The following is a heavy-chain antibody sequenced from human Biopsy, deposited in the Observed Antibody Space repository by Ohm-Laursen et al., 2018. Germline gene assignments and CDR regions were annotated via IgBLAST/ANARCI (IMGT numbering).Heavy chain of an antibody. CDR1: GGSISGYH. D-gene: IGHD3-3*01. Sequence: SETLSLTCAVSGGSISGYHWSWIRKSPGKGLEWLAYISYTGGITSNPSLNGRATMSLDTSKNQFSLRLIYVTAADTAVYYCATPFQYYDSWGGYPPFDHWGQGTLVTVSS. V-gene: IGHV4-59*01. CDR2: ISYTGGI. CDR3: ATPFQYYDSWGGYPPFDH. J-gene: IGHJ4*02.